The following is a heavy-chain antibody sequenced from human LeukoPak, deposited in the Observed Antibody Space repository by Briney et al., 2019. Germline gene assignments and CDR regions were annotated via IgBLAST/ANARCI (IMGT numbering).Heavy chain of an antibody. Sequence: SETLSLTCTVSGFSISPGYYWGWIRQSPGKGLEWIGSFYHSGSTYYNPSLKSRVTISADTSKNQFSLILTSVTAADTAVYYCARVRGNIVIVPATIFFDYWGQGTLVTVSS. J-gene: IGHJ4*02. CDR2: FYHSGST. CDR1: GFSISPGYY. D-gene: IGHD2-2*01. V-gene: IGHV4-38-2*02. CDR3: ARVRGNIVIVPATIFFDY.